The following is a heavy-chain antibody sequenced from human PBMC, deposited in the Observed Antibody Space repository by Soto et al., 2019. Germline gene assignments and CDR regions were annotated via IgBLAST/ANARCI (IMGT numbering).Heavy chain of an antibody. Sequence: EVQLVESGGGLVEPGGSLRLSCAASGFTFNGAWMNWVRQAPGKGLEWVGRVKRKVDGGTIDYAAPVKGKFTMSRDDSTNTVYLQMISLTPEDTAIYYCSADLPDWGAYAFDYWGEGTLVTVSS. CDR3: SADLPDWGAYAFDY. J-gene: IGHJ4*02. V-gene: IGHV3-15*07. D-gene: IGHD3-16*01. CDR2: VKRKVDGGTI. CDR1: GFTFNGAW.